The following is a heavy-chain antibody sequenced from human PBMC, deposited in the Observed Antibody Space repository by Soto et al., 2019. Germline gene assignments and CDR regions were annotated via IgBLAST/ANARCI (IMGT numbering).Heavy chain of an antibody. J-gene: IGHJ4*02. CDR3: ARGGRYCMQETYYFDY. V-gene: IGHV4-39*01. Sequence: PSETLSLTCTVSGGSISSSGYYWGWIRQPPGKGLEWIGSIYYSGDTYFYPSLRSRVTISVDTSKNQFSLKLSSVTAADTAMYYCARGGRYCMQETYYFDYWGQGTLVNVSS. D-gene: IGHD3-10*01. CDR1: GGSISSSGYY. CDR2: IYYSGDT.